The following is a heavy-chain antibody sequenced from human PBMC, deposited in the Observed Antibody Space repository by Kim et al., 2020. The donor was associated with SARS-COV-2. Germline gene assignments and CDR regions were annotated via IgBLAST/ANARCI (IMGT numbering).Heavy chain of an antibody. D-gene: IGHD3-3*01. J-gene: IGHJ3*02. Sequence: SETLSLTCTASGGSISSYYWSWIRQPPGKGLEWIGYIYYSGSTNYNPSLKSRVTISVDTSKNQFSLKLSSVTAADTAVYYCARDRGITIFGVVVLDAFDIWGQGTMVTVSS. CDR2: IYYSGST. V-gene: IGHV4-59*13. CDR1: GGSISSYY. CDR3: ARDRGITIFGVVVLDAFDI.